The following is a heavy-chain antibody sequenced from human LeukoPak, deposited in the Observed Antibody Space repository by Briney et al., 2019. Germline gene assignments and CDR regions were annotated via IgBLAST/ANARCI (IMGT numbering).Heavy chain of an antibody. Sequence: PGGSLRVSCAASGFTFSTYAMSWVRQAPGKGLEWVSAISGSGGTTYYADSVKGRFTISRDNSKNTLYLQMNSLRADDTAVYYCAKEPREYCSSTSCPNWLDPWGQGTLVTVSS. D-gene: IGHD2-2*01. CDR3: AKEPREYCSSTSCPNWLDP. CDR1: GFTFSTYA. V-gene: IGHV3-23*01. J-gene: IGHJ5*02. CDR2: ISGSGGTT.